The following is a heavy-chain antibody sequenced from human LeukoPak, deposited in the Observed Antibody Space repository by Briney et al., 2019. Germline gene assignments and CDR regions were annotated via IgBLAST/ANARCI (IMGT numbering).Heavy chain of an antibody. CDR2: ISSSSSYI. CDR1: GFTFSSYS. D-gene: IGHD4-23*01. CDR3: AREPDLVRWHQGQFDY. V-gene: IGHV3-21*01. Sequence: NPGGSLRLSCAASGFTFSSYSMNWVRQAPGKGLEWVSSISSSSSYIYYADSVKGRFTISRDNAENSLYLQMNSLRAEDTAVYYCAREPDLVRWHQGQFDYWGQGTLVTVSS. J-gene: IGHJ4*02.